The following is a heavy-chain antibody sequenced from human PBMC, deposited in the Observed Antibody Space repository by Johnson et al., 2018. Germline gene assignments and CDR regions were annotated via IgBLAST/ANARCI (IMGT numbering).Heavy chain of an antibody. CDR1: GFTFSSYS. V-gene: IGHV3-66*01. CDR2: IYSGGST. CDR3: ARDLENWGRLGMDV. J-gene: IGHJ6*03. D-gene: IGHD7-27*01. Sequence: VQLVQSGGGLVKPGGSLRLSCAASGFTFSSYSMNWVRQAPGKGLEWVSVIYSGGSTYYADSVKGRFTISRDTSRNTLYLQMNSLRAEDTAVYCCARDLENWGRLGMDVWGKGTTVTVSS.